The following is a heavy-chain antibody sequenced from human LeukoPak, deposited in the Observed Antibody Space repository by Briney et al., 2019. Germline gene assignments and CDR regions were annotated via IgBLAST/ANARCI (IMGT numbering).Heavy chain of an antibody. CDR1: GFTFSSYG. CDR2: ISYDGSNK. D-gene: IGHD3-10*01. Sequence: PGGSLRLSCAASGFTFSSYGMHWVRQAPGKGLEWVAVISYDGSNKYYADSVKGRFTISRDNAKNSLYLQMNSLRAEDTALYYCAKDTSLWPQYYFDYWGQGTLVTVSS. J-gene: IGHJ4*02. V-gene: IGHV3-30*18. CDR3: AKDTSLWPQYYFDY.